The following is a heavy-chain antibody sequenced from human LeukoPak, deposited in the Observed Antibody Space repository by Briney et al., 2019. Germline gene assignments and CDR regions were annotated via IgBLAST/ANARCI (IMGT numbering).Heavy chain of an antibody. Sequence: PSETLSLTCTVSGGSISSYYWSWIRQPAGKGLEWIGRIYTSGSTNYNPSLKSRVTMSVDTSKNQFSLKLSSVTAADTAVYYCAREMMVRGVSYYYYYYMDVWGKGTTVTISS. V-gene: IGHV4-4*07. CDR1: GGSISSYY. J-gene: IGHJ6*03. CDR2: IYTSGST. CDR3: AREMMVRGVSYYYYYYMDV. D-gene: IGHD3-10*01.